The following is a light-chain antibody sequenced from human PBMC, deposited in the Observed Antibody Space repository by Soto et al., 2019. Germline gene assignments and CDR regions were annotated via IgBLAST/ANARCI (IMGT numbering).Light chain of an antibody. Sequence: DIQMTQSPSSLSASVGDRVTITCRASQSISSYLNWYQQKPGKAPKLLIYAASSLQSGVPSRFGGSGSGTDFTLTISSLQPEDFATYYCQQSYSTPPLTFGGGTQVEIK. V-gene: IGKV1-39*01. CDR1: QSISSY. CDR2: AAS. J-gene: IGKJ4*01. CDR3: QQSYSTPPLT.